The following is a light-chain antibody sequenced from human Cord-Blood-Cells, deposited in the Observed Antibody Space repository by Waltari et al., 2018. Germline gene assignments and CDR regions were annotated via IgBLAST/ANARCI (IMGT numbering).Light chain of an antibody. V-gene: IGKV3-20*01. CDR1: QSVSSSY. CDR2: GAS. J-gene: IGKJ1*01. CDR3: QQYGSSPWT. Sequence: EIVLTQSPGTLSLSPGERATHSCRASQSVSSSYLAWYQQKPGQAPRLLISGASSRATGIPDRFSGRGSGTDFTLTISRLEPEDFAVYYSQQYGSSPWTFGQGTKVEIK.